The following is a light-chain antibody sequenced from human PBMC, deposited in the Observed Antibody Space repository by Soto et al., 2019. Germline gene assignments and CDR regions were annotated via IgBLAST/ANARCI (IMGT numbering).Light chain of an antibody. CDR2: AVS. CDR3: SSYSSSSTLVV. Sequence: QPASVSGSPGQSITISCTGTSSDVGGFLYVSWFQQHPGKAPKLMIYAVSNRPSGISNRFSGSKSGNTASLTISGLQAEDEADYYCSSYSSSSTLVVFGGGTKLTVL. J-gene: IGLJ2*01. CDR1: SSDVGGFLY. V-gene: IGLV2-14*01.